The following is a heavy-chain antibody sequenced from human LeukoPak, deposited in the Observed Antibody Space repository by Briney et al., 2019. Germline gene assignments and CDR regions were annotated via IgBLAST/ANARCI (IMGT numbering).Heavy chain of an antibody. J-gene: IGHJ4*02. CDR1: GFTFSSYA. Sequence: PGGSLRLSCAASGFTFSSYAMTWVRQAPGKGLEWVASIKQDGSERSYVDSVQGRFTISRDNAKNSLYLQVDSLRIEDTAVYYCARDLRVSIIRGSFDYWGQGTLVSVSS. D-gene: IGHD3-10*01. CDR3: ARDLRVSIIRGSFDY. CDR2: IKQDGSER. V-gene: IGHV3-7*01.